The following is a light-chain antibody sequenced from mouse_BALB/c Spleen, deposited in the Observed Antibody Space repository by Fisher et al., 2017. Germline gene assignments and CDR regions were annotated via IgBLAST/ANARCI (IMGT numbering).Light chain of an antibody. J-gene: IGKJ4*01. V-gene: IGKV4-59*01. CDR2: DTS. CDR1: SSVSY. CDR3: QQRSSYPFT. Sequence: IVITQTTAIMSASPGEKVTMTCSASSSVSYMHWYQQKSGTSPKRWIYDTSNLASGVPARFSGSGSGTSYSLTISRMEAEDAATYYCQQRSSYPFTFGSGTKLEIK.